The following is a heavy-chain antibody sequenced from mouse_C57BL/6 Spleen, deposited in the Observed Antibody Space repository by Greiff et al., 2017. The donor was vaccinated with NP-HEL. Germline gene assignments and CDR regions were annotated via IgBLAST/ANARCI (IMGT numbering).Heavy chain of an antibody. J-gene: IGHJ1*03. D-gene: IGHD6-1*01. Sequence: EVKLEESGPGLVKPSQSLSLTCSVTGYSITSGYYWNWIRQFPGNKLEWMGYISYDGSNNYNPSLKNRISITRDTSKNQFFLKLNSVTTEDTATYYCAREGPPDWYFDVWGTGTTVTVSS. V-gene: IGHV3-6*01. CDR2: ISYDGSN. CDR1: GYSITSGYY. CDR3: AREGPPDWYFDV.